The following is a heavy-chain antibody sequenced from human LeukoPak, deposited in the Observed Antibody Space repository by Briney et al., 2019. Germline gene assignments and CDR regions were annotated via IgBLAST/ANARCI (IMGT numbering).Heavy chain of an antibody. CDR3: VKGVERMTIPSFDY. V-gene: IGHV3-30*02. J-gene: IGHJ4*02. D-gene: IGHD3-10*01. Sequence: PGGSLRLSCEASGFTFSSYGMHWVRQAPGKGLEWVAVIWYDGSNKYYADSVKGRFTISRDNSKNTLYLQMSSLRAEDTAVYYCVKGVERMTIPSFDYWGQGTLVTVSS. CDR1: GFTFSSYG. CDR2: IWYDGSNK.